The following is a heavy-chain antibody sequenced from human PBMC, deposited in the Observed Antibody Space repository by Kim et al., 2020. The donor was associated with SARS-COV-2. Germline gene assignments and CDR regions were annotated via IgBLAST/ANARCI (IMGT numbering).Heavy chain of an antibody. CDR2: IIPIFGSS. Sequence: SVKVSCKSSGDTFSNFAISWVRQAPGQGLEWMGGIIPIFGSSNYPQKFQGRVTITADESTTTVYMELSILRSEDTAVYFCAREGGNVVETYAFESWGQGTLVTVSS. J-gene: IGHJ4*02. CDR1: GDTFSNFA. V-gene: IGHV1-69*13. CDR3: AREGGNVVETYAFES. D-gene: IGHD2-21*02.